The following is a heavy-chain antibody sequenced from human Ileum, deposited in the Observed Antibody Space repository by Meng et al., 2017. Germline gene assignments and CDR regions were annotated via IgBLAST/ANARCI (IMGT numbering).Heavy chain of an antibody. CDR3: AREKSPGHFDY. Sequence: QVQLVQSGAEVMKPGASVKVSCRASGYTFTSYFLHWARQAPGQGLEWLGTINPNNGETSYAQRFQGRVTLTRDTSTTTVYMELSSLGSEDTAVYYCAREKSPGHFDYLGQGIRVTVSS. J-gene: IGHJ4*02. CDR1: GYTFTSYF. CDR2: INPNNGET. V-gene: IGHV1-46*01.